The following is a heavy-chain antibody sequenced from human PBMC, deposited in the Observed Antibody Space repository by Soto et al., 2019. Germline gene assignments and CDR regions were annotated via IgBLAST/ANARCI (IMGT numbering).Heavy chain of an antibody. CDR3: AGDQGYYYSGTDV. CDR1: GCSISSYY. J-gene: IGHJ6*02. Sequence: XETLSLTCTVSGCSISSYYWSWIRQPAGKGLEWIGRIYTSGSTHYNPSLKSRVTLSVDTSKNQFSLKLTSVTAADTAVYFCAGDQGYYYSGTDVWGQGTTVTVSS. CDR2: IYTSGST. V-gene: IGHV4-4*07.